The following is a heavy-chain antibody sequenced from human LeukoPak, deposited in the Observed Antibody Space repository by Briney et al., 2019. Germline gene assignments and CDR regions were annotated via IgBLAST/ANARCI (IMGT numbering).Heavy chain of an antibody. D-gene: IGHD3-22*01. V-gene: IGHV3-7*04. CDR2: IKQDGSEK. CDR3: ARTIVAVIEYYLDY. Sequence: GGSLRLSCAASGFTFSSYWMSWVRQAPGKGLEWVANIKQDGSEKYYVDSVKGRFTISRDNAKNSLYLQMNSLRAEDTAVYYCARTIVAVIEYYLDYWGQGTLVTVSS. CDR1: GFTFSSYW. J-gene: IGHJ4*02.